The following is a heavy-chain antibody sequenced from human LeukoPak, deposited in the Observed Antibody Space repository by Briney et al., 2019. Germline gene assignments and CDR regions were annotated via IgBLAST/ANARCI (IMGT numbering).Heavy chain of an antibody. D-gene: IGHD1-26*01. Sequence: GGSLRLSCAASGFTFRGYWMSWVRPAPGRGLEWVANIKQDGSEKYYVDSVKGRFTISRDNAKNSLYLRMNSLRAEDTAVYYCARDKIVGATNFDYWGQGTLVTVSS. CDR2: IKQDGSEK. J-gene: IGHJ4*02. V-gene: IGHV3-7*01. CDR3: ARDKIVGATNFDY. CDR1: GFTFRGYW.